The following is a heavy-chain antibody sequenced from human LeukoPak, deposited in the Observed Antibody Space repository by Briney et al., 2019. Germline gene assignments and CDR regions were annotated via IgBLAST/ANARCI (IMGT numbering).Heavy chain of an antibody. D-gene: IGHD2-2*01. V-gene: IGHV3-7*01. CDR2: IKQDGSEK. J-gene: IGHJ1*01. Sequence: GGSLRLSCAASGFTFSSYWMSWVRQAPGKGLEWVANIKQDGSEKYYVDSVKGRFTISRDNAKNSLYLQMNSLRAEDTAVYYCAKPHISSSHAEYFQHWGQGTLVTVSS. CDR1: GFTFSSYW. CDR3: AKPHISSSHAEYFQH.